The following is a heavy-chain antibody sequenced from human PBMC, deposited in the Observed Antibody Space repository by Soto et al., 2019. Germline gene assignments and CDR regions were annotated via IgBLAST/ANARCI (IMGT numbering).Heavy chain of an antibody. CDR3: ARTGGYELDY. CDR2: INHSGST. Sequence: PSETLSLTCAVYGGSFSGYYWSWIRQPPGKGLEWIGEINHSGSTNYNPSLKSRVTISVDTSKNQFSLKLSSVTAADTAVYYCARTGGYELDYWGQGTLVTVSS. D-gene: IGHD5-12*01. V-gene: IGHV4-34*01. J-gene: IGHJ4*02. CDR1: GGSFSGYY.